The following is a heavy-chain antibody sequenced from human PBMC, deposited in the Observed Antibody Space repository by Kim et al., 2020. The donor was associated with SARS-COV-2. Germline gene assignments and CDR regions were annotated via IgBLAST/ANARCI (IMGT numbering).Heavy chain of an antibody. Sequence: SETLSLTCTVSGGSISSYYWSWIRQPPGKGLEWIGYIYYSGSTNYNPSLKSRVTIAVDTSKNQFSLKLSSVTAAAPAVYYCARDHREWLQYTANWYFDLCGRGTLVTVSS. CDR2: IYYSGST. V-gene: IGHV4-59*01. D-gene: IGHD3-3*01. CDR1: GGSISSYY. CDR3: ARDHREWLQYTANWYFDL. J-gene: IGHJ2*01.